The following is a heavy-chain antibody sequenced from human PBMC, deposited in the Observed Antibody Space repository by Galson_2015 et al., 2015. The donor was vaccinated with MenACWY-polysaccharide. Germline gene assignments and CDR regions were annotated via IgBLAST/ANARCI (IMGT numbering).Heavy chain of an antibody. D-gene: IGHD2-8*01. CDR1: GASMSDYY. CDR3: VAEIYCINDVCRPFDY. Sequence: ETLSLTCTVSGASMSDYYWGWIRQLPGKGLEWIGYMHPSGKSNYNPSLNSRVSVSVDTSKKQFSLRVNSVTAADTAVYYCVAEIYCINDVCRPFDYWGQGTLVTVSS. CDR2: MHPSGKS. J-gene: IGHJ4*02. V-gene: IGHV4-59*01.